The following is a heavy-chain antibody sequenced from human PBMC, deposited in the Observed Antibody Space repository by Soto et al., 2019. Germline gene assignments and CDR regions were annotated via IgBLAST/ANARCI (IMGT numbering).Heavy chain of an antibody. J-gene: IGHJ4*02. CDR2: IIPISGAA. V-gene: IGHV1-69*01. Sequence: QVQLVQSGAEVKKPGSSVKVSCKASGGTFSNYTFNWVRQAPGQGIEWMGGIIPISGAAYYAQRFQVKVTITADDSTNTAYLELSSLRSEDTAVYYGARPLGNSPLFDYWGQGTLVTVSS. D-gene: IGHD1-1*01. CDR3: ARPLGNSPLFDY. CDR1: GGTFSNYT.